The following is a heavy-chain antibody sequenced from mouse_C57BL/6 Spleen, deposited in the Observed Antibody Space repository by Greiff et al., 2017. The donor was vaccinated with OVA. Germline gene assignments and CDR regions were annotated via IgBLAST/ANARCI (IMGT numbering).Heavy chain of an antibody. J-gene: IGHJ2*01. D-gene: IGHD1-1*01. CDR1: GYTFTGYW. CDR2: ILPGSGST. Sequence: QVQLQQSGAELMKPGASVKLSCKATGYTFTGYWIEWVKQRPGHGLEWIGEILPGSGSTNYNEKFKGKATFTADPSSNTAYMQLSSLTTEDSAIYYCARDFSITTVVAKGYWGQGTTLTVSS. V-gene: IGHV1-9*01. CDR3: ARDFSITTVVAKGY.